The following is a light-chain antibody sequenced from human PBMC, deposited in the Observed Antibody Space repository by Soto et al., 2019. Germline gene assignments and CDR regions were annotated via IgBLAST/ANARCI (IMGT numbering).Light chain of an antibody. J-gene: IGKJ3*01. CDR1: QSISSW. Sequence: DIQMTQSPSTLSASVGDRVTITCRASQSISSWLAWYQQKPGKAPKLLIYDASSLESGVPARFSGSGSGTDFTLTISSLQPEDFATYYCLQKYFYPFTFGPGTKVDIK. CDR3: LQKYFYPFT. CDR2: DAS. V-gene: IGKV1-5*01.